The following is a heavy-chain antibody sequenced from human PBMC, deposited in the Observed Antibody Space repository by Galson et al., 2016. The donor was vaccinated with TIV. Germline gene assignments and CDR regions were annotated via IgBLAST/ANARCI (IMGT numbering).Heavy chain of an antibody. Sequence: SLRLSCAASTFNVSSNYMTWVRQAPGKGLEWVSITSSGGATHYYDSVKGRFTMSRDTAKNTLYPQMHSLRVEDTAVYYCARERRYCGDECYLHYYYGMDVWGQGTTVTVSS. CDR2: TSSGGAT. V-gene: IGHV3-66*02. CDR1: TFNVSSNY. D-gene: IGHD2-21*01. J-gene: IGHJ6*02. CDR3: ARERRYCGDECYLHYYYGMDV.